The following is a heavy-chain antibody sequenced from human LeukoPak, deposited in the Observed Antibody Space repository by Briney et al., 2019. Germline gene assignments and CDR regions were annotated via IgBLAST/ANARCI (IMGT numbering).Heavy chain of an antibody. V-gene: IGHV1-46*01. CDR1: GYTFTSYY. Sequence: ASVKVSCKASGYTFTSYYMHWVRQAPGQGLEWMGIINPSGGSTSYAQKFQGRVTMTRDTSTSTVYMELSSLRSEDTAVYYCARVLGSGWYPNPKYYFDYWGRGTLVTVSS. J-gene: IGHJ4*02. CDR3: ARVLGSGWYPNPKYYFDY. CDR2: INPSGGST. D-gene: IGHD6-19*01.